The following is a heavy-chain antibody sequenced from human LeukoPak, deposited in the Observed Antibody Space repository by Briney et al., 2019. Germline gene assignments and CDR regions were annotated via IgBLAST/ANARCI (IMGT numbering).Heavy chain of an antibody. J-gene: IGHJ4*02. CDR3: ARDPCHGALDY. Sequence: GGSLRLSCVASGFTFSSSWMSWVRRAPGKGLEWAANIKQDGTEEYYVDSVRGRFSISKDNAKNSLYLQMNSLRAEDTAVYYCARDPCHGALDYWGQGALVTVSS. D-gene: IGHD2-2*01. CDR2: IKQDGTEE. CDR1: GFTFSSSW. V-gene: IGHV3-7*03.